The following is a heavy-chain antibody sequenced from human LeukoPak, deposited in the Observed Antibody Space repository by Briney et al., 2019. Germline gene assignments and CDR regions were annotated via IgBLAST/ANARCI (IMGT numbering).Heavy chain of an antibody. CDR3: ARYGYCGGGSCRFDY. J-gene: IGHJ4*02. Sequence: ASVKVSCKASGYTFTSYGVIWVRQAPGQGLEWMGWISPYNGNTDYAQKLQGGVTMTTDTSTSTAYMELRSLRSDDTAVYYCARYGYCGGGSCRFDYWGQGTLVTVSS. CDR1: GYTFTSYG. D-gene: IGHD2-15*01. V-gene: IGHV1-18*01. CDR2: ISPYNGNT.